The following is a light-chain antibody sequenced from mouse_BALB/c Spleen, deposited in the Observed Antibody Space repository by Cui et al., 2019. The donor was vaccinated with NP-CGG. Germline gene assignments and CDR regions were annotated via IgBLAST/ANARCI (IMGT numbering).Light chain of an antibody. J-gene: IGLJ1*01. CDR3: ALWYSNHWV. CDR2: GTN. CDR1: TGTVTTSNY. Sequence: QHVVIQEPALTTSPGETVTLTCRSSTGTVTTSNYANWVQEKPDHLFTGLIGGTNNRAPGVPARFSGSLIGDKAALTITGAQTEDEAIYFCALWYSNHWVFGGGTKLTVL. V-gene: IGLV1*01.